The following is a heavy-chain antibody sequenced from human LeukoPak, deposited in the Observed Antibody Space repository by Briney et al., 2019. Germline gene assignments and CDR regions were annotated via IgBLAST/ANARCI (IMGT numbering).Heavy chain of an antibody. Sequence: SQTLSLTCTVSGGSISSGNYQWTWIRQPAGKGLEWIGRIYTSGSTNCNPSLKSRVTISVDTSKNQFSLKLSSVTAADTAVYYCAKGTGGTLYYFDYWGQGTLVTVSS. D-gene: IGHD2-8*02. CDR2: IYTSGST. J-gene: IGHJ4*02. V-gene: IGHV4-61*02. CDR1: GGSISSGNYQ. CDR3: AKGTGGTLYYFDY.